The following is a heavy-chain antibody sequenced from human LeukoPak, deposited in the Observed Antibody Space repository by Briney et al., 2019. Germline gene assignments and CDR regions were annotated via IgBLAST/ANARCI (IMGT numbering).Heavy chain of an antibody. CDR3: ARDFMWESNLAFDI. D-gene: IGHD1-26*01. J-gene: IGHJ3*02. V-gene: IGHV4-59*01. Sequence: SETLSLTCAVYGGSFSGYYWSWIRQPPGKGLEWIGYIYYSGSTNYNPSLKSRVTISVDTSKNQFSLKLSSVTAADTAVYYCARDFMWESNLAFDIWGQGTMVTVSS. CDR2: IYYSGST. CDR1: GGSFSGYY.